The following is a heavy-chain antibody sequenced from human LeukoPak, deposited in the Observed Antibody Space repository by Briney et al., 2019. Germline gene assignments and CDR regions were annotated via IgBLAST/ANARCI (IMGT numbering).Heavy chain of an antibody. CDR1: GFTFHDYG. J-gene: IGHJ3*02. CDR3: ARSKYYYDSSGYYGAFDI. D-gene: IGHD3-22*01. V-gene: IGHV3-20*04. Sequence: GGSLRLSCAASGFTFHDYGMSWVRQAPGTGLEWVSGINWNGGSTGYADSVKGRFTISRDNAKNSLYLQMNSLRAEDTALYYCARSKYYYDSSGYYGAFDIWGQGTMVTVSS. CDR2: INWNGGST.